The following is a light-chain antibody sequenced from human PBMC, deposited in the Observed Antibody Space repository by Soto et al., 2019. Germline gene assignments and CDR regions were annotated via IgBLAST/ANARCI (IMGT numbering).Light chain of an antibody. Sequence: SYVLTQPPSVSVAPGQTARITCGGNNIGSKSVHWYQQMPGQAPVVVVYDDSDRPSGIPERFSGSNSGNTATLTISRVEAGDEADYYCQVWDSSSDHVVFGGGTKVTVL. CDR2: DDS. J-gene: IGLJ2*01. V-gene: IGLV3-21*02. CDR3: QVWDSSSDHVV. CDR1: NIGSKS.